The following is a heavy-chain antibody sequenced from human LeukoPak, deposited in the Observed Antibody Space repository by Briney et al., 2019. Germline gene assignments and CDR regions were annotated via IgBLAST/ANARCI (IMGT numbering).Heavy chain of an antibody. D-gene: IGHD2-15*01. J-gene: IGHJ4*02. Sequence: GGSLRLSCAASGFTFSSYGMHWVRQAPGKGLEWVAFIRYDGSNKYYADSVKGRFTISRDNSKNTLYLQMNSLRAEDTAVYYCAKEVGTTLDYWGQGTLVTVSS. CDR3: AKEVGTTLDY. V-gene: IGHV3-30*02. CDR1: GFTFSSYG. CDR2: IRYDGSNK.